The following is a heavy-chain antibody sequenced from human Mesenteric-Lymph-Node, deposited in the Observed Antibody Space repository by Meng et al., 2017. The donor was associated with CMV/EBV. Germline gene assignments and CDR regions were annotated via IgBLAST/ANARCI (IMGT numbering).Heavy chain of an antibody. Sequence: ETLSLTCAASGFTFSSYAMSWVRQAPGKGLEWVSVIYSGGSTYYADSVKGRFTISRDNSKNTLYLQMNSLRAEDTAVYYCATGYSSGWSGIQHWGQGTLVTVSS. CDR2: IYSGGST. V-gene: IGHV3-53*01. J-gene: IGHJ1*01. CDR3: ATGYSSGWSGIQH. D-gene: IGHD6-19*01. CDR1: GFTFSSYA.